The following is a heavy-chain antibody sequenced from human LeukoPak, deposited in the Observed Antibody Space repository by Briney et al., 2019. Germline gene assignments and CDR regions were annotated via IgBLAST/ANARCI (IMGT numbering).Heavy chain of an antibody. J-gene: IGHJ4*02. Sequence: PSETLSLTCTVSGGSISSGGYYWSWIRQPPGKGLEWIGYIYHSGSTYYNPSLKSRVTISVDRSKNQFSLKLSSVTAADTAVYYCAGPDHYFDYWGQGTLVTVSS. CDR2: IYHSGST. CDR3: AGPDHYFDY. V-gene: IGHV4-30-2*01. CDR1: GGSISSGGYY.